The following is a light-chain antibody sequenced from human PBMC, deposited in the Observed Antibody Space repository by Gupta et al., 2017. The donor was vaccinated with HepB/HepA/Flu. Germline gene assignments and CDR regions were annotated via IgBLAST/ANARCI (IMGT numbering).Light chain of an antibody. CDR2: KAS. J-gene: IGKJ4*01. V-gene: IGKV1-5*03. Sequence: DIQITQSPSTLSASLGDRVTITCRASQRISDWLAWYQQKPGKAPKLLIYKASSLESGVPSRFSGSGSGTEFTLTISSLQPDDFATYYCHQYNSYSLTFGGGTKVDIK. CDR3: HQYNSYSLT. CDR1: QRISDW.